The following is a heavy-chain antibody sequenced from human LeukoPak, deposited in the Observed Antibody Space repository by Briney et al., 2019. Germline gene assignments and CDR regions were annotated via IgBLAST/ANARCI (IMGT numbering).Heavy chain of an antibody. CDR3: AKGHYYGSGSLDY. V-gene: IGHV3-23*01. Sequence: SGGSLRLSCAASGFTFSSYGMSWVRQAPGKGLEWVSAIGGRDGSTYYADSVKGRFTIFRDNSKNTLYVQMNSLRAEDTAVYYCAKGHYYGSGSLDYWGQGTLVTVSS. D-gene: IGHD3-10*01. CDR1: GFTFSSYG. J-gene: IGHJ4*02. CDR2: IGGRDGST.